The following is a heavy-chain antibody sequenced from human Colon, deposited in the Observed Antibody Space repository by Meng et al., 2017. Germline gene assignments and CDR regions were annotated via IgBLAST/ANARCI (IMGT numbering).Heavy chain of an antibody. CDR2: ISAFNGNT. CDR1: GYTFTSYG. Sequence: ASVKVSCKASGYTFTSYGISWVRQAPGQGLEWMVWISAFNGNTNYAQKLQGRVTMTTDTSTSTAYMELRSLRSDDTAVYYCARVGLGSYYYYAMDVWGQGTTVTVSS. V-gene: IGHV1-18*01. J-gene: IGHJ6*02. CDR3: ARVGLGSYYYYAMDV. D-gene: IGHD3-16*01.